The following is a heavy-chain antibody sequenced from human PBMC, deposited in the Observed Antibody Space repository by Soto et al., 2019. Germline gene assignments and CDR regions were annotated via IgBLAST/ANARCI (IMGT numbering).Heavy chain of an antibody. CDR1: GYTFTSYG. CDR3: ARDRSLLRFLEWLFSKTGNDAFDI. Sequence: ASVKVSCKASGYTFTSYGISWVRQAPGQGLEWMGWISAHNGNTNYAQKLQGRVTMTTDTSTSTAYMELRSLRSDDTAVYYCARDRSLLRFLEWLFSKTGNDAFDIWGQGTMVTVSS. D-gene: IGHD3-3*01. J-gene: IGHJ3*02. V-gene: IGHV1-18*01. CDR2: ISAHNGNT.